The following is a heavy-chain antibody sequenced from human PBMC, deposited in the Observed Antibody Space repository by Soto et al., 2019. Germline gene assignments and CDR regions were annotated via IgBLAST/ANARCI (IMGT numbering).Heavy chain of an antibody. CDR1: GFTFISYG. D-gene: IGHD2-2*01. CDR2: ISYDGSNK. V-gene: IGHV3-30*18. Sequence: WGSLRLSCAASGFTFISYGMHWVRQAPGKGLEWVAVISYDGSNKYYADSVKGRFTISRDNSKNTLYLQMNSLRAEDTAGYYCAKVHCSSTTCYPNYYYYYGMDVWGQGTTVTVSS. J-gene: IGHJ6*02. CDR3: AKVHCSSTTCYPNYYYYYGMDV.